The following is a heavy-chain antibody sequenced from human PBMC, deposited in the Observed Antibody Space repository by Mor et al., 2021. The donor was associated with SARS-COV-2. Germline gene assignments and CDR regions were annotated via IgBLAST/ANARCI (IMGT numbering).Heavy chain of an antibody. CDR2: INHSGIT. CDR3: ARSPEYYYDSSAYSPYYYYYMDV. V-gene: IGHV4-34*01. J-gene: IGHJ6*03. Sequence: LEWIGEINHSGITNYNPSLKSRVTISVDTSKNQFSLKLSSVTAADTAVYYCARSPEYYYDSSAYSPYYYYYMDVWGKGTTVT. D-gene: IGHD3-22*01.